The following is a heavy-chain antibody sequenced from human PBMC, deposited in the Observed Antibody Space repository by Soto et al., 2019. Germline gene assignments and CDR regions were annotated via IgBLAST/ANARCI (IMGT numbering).Heavy chain of an antibody. J-gene: IGHJ4*02. D-gene: IGHD6-19*01. CDR1: GFTFSHYT. V-gene: IGHV3-21*01. CDR3: ASDSSAHY. CDR2: ISGNSNYI. Sequence: EVQLVESGGGLVKRGGSLRLSCAASGFTFSHYTMNWVRQPPGKGLEWVSAISGNSNYIYYKESVKGRFSISRDNAKGSLYLQMDSLTDEDSGVYYCASDSSAHYWGQGTLVTVSS.